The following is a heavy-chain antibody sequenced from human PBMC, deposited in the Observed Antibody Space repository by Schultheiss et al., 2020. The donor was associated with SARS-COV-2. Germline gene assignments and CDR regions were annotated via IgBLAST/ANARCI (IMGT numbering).Heavy chain of an antibody. J-gene: IGHJ4*02. Sequence: GSLRLSCAASGLTFSSYAMHWVRQAPGKGLEWVSVISYDGTKKYYADSVKGRFTISRDNSENTSFLQMNSLRTEDTAVYYCAKGTWYGSEQGGYWGQGTLVTVSS. CDR3: AKGTWYGSEQGGY. D-gene: IGHD6-19*01. CDR2: ISYDGTKK. V-gene: IGHV3-30*04. CDR1: GLTFSSYA.